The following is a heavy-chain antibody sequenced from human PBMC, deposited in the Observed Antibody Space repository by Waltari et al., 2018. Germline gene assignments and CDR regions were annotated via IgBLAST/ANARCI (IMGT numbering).Heavy chain of an antibody. V-gene: IGHV3-23*03. Sequence: EVQLLESGGGLVQPGGSLRLSCAASGFTFSSYALSWVRQAPGKGLEWVSGMYGGGRSTYYADSVKGRFTISRDNSKNTVYLQMNSLRAEDTAAYYCVTAVTTFYFDYWGQGTLVTVSS. J-gene: IGHJ4*02. D-gene: IGHD4-17*01. CDR3: VTAVTTFYFDY. CDR2: MYGGGRST. CDR1: GFTFSSYA.